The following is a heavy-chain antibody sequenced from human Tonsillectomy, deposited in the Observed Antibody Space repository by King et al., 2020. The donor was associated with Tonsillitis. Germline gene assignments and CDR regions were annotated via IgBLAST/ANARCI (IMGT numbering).Heavy chain of an antibody. CDR2: ISSSSSYT. CDR1: GFTFSDYY. V-gene: IGHV3-11*06. CDR3: ARELPNWGTSYWYFDL. D-gene: IGHD7-27*01. J-gene: IGHJ2*01. Sequence: VQLVESGGGLVKPGGSLRLSCAASGFTFSDYYMSWIRQAPGKGLEWVSYISSSSSYTNYAESVKGRFTISRDNAKNSLYLQMNSLRAEDTAVYYCARELPNWGTSYWYFDLWGRGTLVTVSS.